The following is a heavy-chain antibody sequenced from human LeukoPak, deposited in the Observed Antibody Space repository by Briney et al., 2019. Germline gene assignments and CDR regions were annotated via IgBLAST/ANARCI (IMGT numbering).Heavy chain of an antibody. CDR2: IIPIFGTA. J-gene: IGHJ6*03. V-gene: IGHV1-69*13. CDR1: GGTFSSYA. Sequence: GASVKVSCKASGGTFSSYAISWVRQAPGRGLEWMGGIIPIFGTANYAQKFQGRVTITADETTSTAYMEPSSLRSEDTAVYYCARDADYSPYYMDVWGKGTTVTVSS. D-gene: IGHD4-11*01. CDR3: ARDADYSPYYMDV.